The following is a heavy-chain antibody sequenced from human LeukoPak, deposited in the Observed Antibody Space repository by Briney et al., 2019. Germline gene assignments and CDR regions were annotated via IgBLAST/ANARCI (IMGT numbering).Heavy chain of an antibody. V-gene: IGHV3-30*04. CDR3: ASHVYGSGSYSVDY. CDR1: GFTFSSYA. CDR2: ISYDGSNK. J-gene: IGHJ4*02. Sequence: GGSLRLSCAASGFTFSSYAMHWVRQAPGKGLEWVAVISYDGSNKYYADSVKGRFTISRDNSKNTLYLQMNSLIAEDTAVYYCASHVYGSGSYSVDYWGQGTLVTVSS. D-gene: IGHD3-10*01.